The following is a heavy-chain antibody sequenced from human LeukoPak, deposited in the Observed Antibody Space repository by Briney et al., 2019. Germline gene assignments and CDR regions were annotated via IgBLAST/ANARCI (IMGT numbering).Heavy chain of an antibody. V-gene: IGHV3-43*02. CDR1: GFTFDDYA. CDR2: ISGDGGNP. CDR3: AKDPIAVAGTGWFDP. J-gene: IGHJ5*02. Sequence: GGSLRLSCAASGFTFDDYAMHWVRKAPGKGLGWVSPISGDGGNPYYADSVKGRFTISRDNSKNSLYLQMNSLRTEDTALYFCAKDPIAVAGTGWFDPWGQGTLVTVSS. D-gene: IGHD6-19*01.